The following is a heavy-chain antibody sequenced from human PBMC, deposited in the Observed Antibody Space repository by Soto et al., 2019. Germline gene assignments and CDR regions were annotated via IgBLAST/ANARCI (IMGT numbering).Heavy chain of an antibody. D-gene: IGHD2-21*02. Sequence: SGTLALRCTAYTRSFSGYYWSGIRQPPGKGLEWIGEVIHTGRTNYNPSLKGRVTISVDTSKNQFSLNLSSVTAADTAVYYCARSPKSSDFPYYFDFWGQGTQVTVSS. CDR1: TRSFSGYY. CDR2: VIHTGRT. CDR3: ARSPKSSDFPYYFDF. J-gene: IGHJ4*02. V-gene: IGHV4-34*12.